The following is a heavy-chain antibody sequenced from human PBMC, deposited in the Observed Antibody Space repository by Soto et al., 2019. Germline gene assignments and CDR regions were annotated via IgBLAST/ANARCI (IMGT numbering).Heavy chain of an antibody. V-gene: IGHV4-30-2*01. Sequence: QLQLQESGSGLVKPSQTLSLTCAVSGGSISSGGYSWSWIRQPPGKGLEWIGYIYHSGSNYYNPSRKSRVNLSVDRSKNHFSLQVSAVTAADTAVYYCGRVRHCSGGSCYRRWFDHWGQGTLVTVSS. CDR2: IYHSGSN. CDR1: GGSISSGGYS. CDR3: GRVRHCSGGSCYRRWFDH. D-gene: IGHD2-15*01. J-gene: IGHJ5*02.